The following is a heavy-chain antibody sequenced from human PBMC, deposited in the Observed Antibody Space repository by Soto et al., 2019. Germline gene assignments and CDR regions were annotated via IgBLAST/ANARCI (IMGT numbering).Heavy chain of an antibody. CDR1: GFTFSSYS. CDR3: ARTYSSSWNYYFDY. J-gene: IGHJ4*02. D-gene: IGHD6-13*01. Sequence: EVQLVESGGGLVQPGGSLRLSCAASGFTFSSYSMNWVRQAPGKGLEWDSYISSSSSTIYYADSVKGRFTISRDNAKNSLYLQMNSLRDEDTAVYYCARTYSSSWNYYFDYWGQGTLVTVSS. CDR2: ISSSSSTI. V-gene: IGHV3-48*02.